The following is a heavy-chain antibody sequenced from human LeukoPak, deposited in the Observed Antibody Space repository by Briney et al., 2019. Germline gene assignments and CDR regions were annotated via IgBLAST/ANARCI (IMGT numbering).Heavy chain of an antibody. CDR3: ARHDSFIPY. Sequence: GGSLRLSCVASVFTFSDYAMSWVRQSPGKGLEWVSGISDSGGSTYYADSVKGRCTTSRDNSKNTVSLQMNNLRAEDTAVYFCARHDSFIPYWGQGTLVTVTS. J-gene: IGHJ4*02. CDR2: ISDSGGST. CDR1: VFTFSDYA. V-gene: IGHV3-23*01. D-gene: IGHD3-16*02.